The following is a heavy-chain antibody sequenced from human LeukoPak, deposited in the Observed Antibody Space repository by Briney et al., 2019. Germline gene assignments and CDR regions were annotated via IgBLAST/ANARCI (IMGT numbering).Heavy chain of an antibody. CDR1: GFTFSNYA. V-gene: IGHV3-23*01. CDR2: ITASGSST. J-gene: IGHJ3*02. CDR3: ARTRLRWTRGAFDI. Sequence: PGGSLRLSCAASGFTFSNYAMSWVRQAPGEGLEWVSAITASGSSTYYADSVKGRFTISRDNSKNTLYLQMNSLRAEDTAVYYCARTRLRWTRGAFDIWGQGTMVTVSS. D-gene: IGHD4-23*01.